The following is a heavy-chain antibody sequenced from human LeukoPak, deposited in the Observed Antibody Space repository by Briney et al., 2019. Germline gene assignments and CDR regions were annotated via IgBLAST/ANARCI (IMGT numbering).Heavy chain of an antibody. Sequence: GRSPRPSCAASGFSFSTSAMHWVRQAPGKGLEWVALIWHDASHTFYTDSVKCRFTISRDNSKNTVYLQMNSLGGEDTAVYYCAREIFGSGSYPDYWGQGTLVSVCS. D-gene: IGHD3-10*01. J-gene: IGHJ4*02. CDR3: AREIFGSGSYPDY. V-gene: IGHV3-33*01. CDR2: IWHDASHT. CDR1: GFSFSTSA.